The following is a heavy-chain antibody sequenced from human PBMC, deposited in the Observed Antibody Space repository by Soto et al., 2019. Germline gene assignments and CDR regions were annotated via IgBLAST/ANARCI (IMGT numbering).Heavy chain of an antibody. CDR3: TTDSLVLRFLEWAFDP. CDR2: IKSKTDGGTT. J-gene: IGHJ5*02. D-gene: IGHD3-3*01. CDR1: GFTFSNAW. Sequence: EVQLVESGGGLVKPGWSVRLSCAASGFTFSNAWMSWVRQAPGKGLEWVGRIKSKTDGGTTDYAAPVKGRFTISRDDSKNTLYLQMNSLKTEDTAVYYCTTDSLVLRFLEWAFDPWGQGTLVTVSS. V-gene: IGHV3-15*01.